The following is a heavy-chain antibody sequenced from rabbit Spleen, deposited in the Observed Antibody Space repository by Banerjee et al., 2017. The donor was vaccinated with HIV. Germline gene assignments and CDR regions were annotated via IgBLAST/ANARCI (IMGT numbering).Heavy chain of an antibody. Sequence: QEQLVESGGGLVRPEGSLKLSCKASGFSFSNKAVMCWVRQAPGKGLEWIACINVVTGKAVYASWAKGRFTFSKTLSTTVTLQMTSLTAADTATYFCARDAAGREDFNLWGQGTLVTVS. CDR3: ARDAAGREDFNL. CDR2: INVVTGKA. J-gene: IGHJ4*01. V-gene: IGHV1S45*01. CDR1: GFSFSNKAV. D-gene: IGHD4-2*01.